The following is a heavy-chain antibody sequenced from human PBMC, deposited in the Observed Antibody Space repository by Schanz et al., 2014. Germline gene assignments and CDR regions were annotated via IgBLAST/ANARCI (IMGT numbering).Heavy chain of an antibody. V-gene: IGHV1-8*01. CDR2: MNPNSGNP. CDR1: GYTFTSYD. Sequence: QVQLIQSGAEVKKPGASVKVSCTASGYTFTSYDINWVRQAPGQGLEWLGWMNPNSGNPGFAQKFRGRVTMPRNTSMSTAYIELHILTSEDTAVYYCARGRTFDYWGQGTLVTVSS. J-gene: IGHJ4*02. CDR3: ARGRTFDY.